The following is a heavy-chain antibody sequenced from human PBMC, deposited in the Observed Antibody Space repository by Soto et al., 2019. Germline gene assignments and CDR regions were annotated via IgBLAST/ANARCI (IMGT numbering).Heavy chain of an antibody. CDR1: GFSLSTSGVG. CDR3: GQRDIAGMDV. D-gene: IGHD5-12*01. V-gene: IGHV2-5*02. CDR2: IYWDDDK. Sequence: QITLKESGPTLVKPTQTLTLTCTFSGFSLSTSGVGVGWIRQPPGKALEWLALIYWDDDKRYSPSLKSRLTDTKDTPKNQVVLTMTNMVPVDTATYYCGQRDIAGMDVWGQGTTVTVSS. J-gene: IGHJ6*02.